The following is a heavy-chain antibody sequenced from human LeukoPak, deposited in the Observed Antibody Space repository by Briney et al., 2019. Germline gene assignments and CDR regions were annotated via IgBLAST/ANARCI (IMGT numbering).Heavy chain of an antibody. J-gene: IGHJ4*02. D-gene: IGHD2-2*01. CDR1: GFTFSSYG. CDR2: IKQDGSEK. V-gene: IGHV3-7*01. CDR3: ASGGGFRSSTFDCSSTSCPLDY. Sequence: GGSLRLSCAASGFTFSSYGMHWVRQAPGKGLEWVANIKQDGSEKHYMDSAKGRFTISRDNAKNSLYLQMNSLRVEDTATYFCASGGGFRSSTFDCSSTSCPLDYWGQGALVTVSS.